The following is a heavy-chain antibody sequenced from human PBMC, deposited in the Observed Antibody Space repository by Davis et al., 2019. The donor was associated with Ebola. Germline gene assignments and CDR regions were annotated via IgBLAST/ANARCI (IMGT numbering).Heavy chain of an antibody. D-gene: IGHD1-20*01. CDR1: GFTFSSYA. CDR3: AKGNNWNSPFDY. CDR2: ISYDGSNK. J-gene: IGHJ4*02. V-gene: IGHV3-30*04. Sequence: GGSLRLSCAASGFTFSSYAMHWVRQAPGKGLEWVAVISYDGSNKYYADSVKGRFTISRDNSKNTLYLQMNSLRAEDTAVYYCAKGNNWNSPFDYWGQGTLVTVSS.